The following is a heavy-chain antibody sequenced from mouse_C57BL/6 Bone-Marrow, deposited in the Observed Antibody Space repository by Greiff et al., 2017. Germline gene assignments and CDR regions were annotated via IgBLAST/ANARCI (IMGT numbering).Heavy chain of an antibody. CDR3: ARFAY. Sequence: QVQLQQPGAELVKPGASVKLSCKASGYTFTSYWMHWVKQGPGQGLEWIGMIHPNSGSTNYNAKFKSKATLTVDTSSRTAFMPLSSPTSEDSAVYYCARFAYWGQGTLVTVSA. CDR2: IHPNSGST. J-gene: IGHJ3*01. CDR1: GYTFTSYW. V-gene: IGHV1-64*01.